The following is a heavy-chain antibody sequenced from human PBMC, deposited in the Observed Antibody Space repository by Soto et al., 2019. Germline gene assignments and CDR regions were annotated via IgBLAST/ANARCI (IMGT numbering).Heavy chain of an antibody. CDR3: TSIAAANDAFDI. Sequence: EVQLVESGGGLVQPGGSLKLSCAASGFTFSGSAMHWVRQASGKGLEWVGRIRSKANSYATAYAALVKGRFTISRDDSKNTAYLQMNILKTEDTAVYYCTSIAAANDAFDIWGQGTMVTVSS. CDR2: IRSKANSYAT. V-gene: IGHV3-73*02. CDR1: GFTFSGSA. D-gene: IGHD6-13*01. J-gene: IGHJ3*02.